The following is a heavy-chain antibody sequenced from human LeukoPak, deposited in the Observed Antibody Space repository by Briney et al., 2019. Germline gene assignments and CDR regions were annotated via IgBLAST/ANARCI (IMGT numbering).Heavy chain of an antibody. Sequence: GASVKVSCKASGYSFTGYYIHWVRQSPGQGPEWMGWINPNSGGSKYAQKFQGRITLTRDTSISTAYMELSRLRSDDMAVYYCAREGRWELLKRAFDIWGQGTMVTVSS. D-gene: IGHD1-26*01. CDR1: GYSFTGYY. CDR2: INPNSGGS. J-gene: IGHJ3*02. V-gene: IGHV1-2*02. CDR3: AREGRWELLKRAFDI.